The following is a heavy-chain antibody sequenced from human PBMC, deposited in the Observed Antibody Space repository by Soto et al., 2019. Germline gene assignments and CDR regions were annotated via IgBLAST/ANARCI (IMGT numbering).Heavy chain of an antibody. CDR3: AKDPPEDYDILTGYYPSLDY. Sequence: GGSLRLSCAASGFTFSSYAMSWVRQAPGKGLEWVSAISGSGGSTYYADSVKGRFTISRDNSKNTLYLQMNSLRAEDTAVYYCAKDPPEDYDILTGYYPSLDYWGQGTLVTVSS. D-gene: IGHD3-9*01. CDR1: GFTFSSYA. CDR2: ISGSGGST. J-gene: IGHJ4*02. V-gene: IGHV3-23*01.